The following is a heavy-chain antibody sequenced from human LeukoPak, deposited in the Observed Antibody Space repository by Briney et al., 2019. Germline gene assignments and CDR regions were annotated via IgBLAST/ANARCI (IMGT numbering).Heavy chain of an antibody. CDR1: GYSFTSYW. D-gene: IGHD5-12*01. CDR2: IYPGDSDT. V-gene: IGHV5-51*01. CDR3: ARHRGSGYAVYYFDY. Sequence: GASLQISCKGSGYSFTSYWIGWGRQLPGKGLEWMGIIYPGDSDTRYSPSFQGQVTISADKSISTAYLQWSSLKASDTAMYYCARHRGSGYAVYYFDYWGQGTLVTVSS. J-gene: IGHJ4*02.